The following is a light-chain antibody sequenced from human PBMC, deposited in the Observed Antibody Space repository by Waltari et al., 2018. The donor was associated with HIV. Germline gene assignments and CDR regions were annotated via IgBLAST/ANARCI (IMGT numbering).Light chain of an antibody. CDR3: QQYGSLQWT. CDR1: QSVTSTY. J-gene: IGKJ1*01. CDR2: GAS. V-gene: IGKV3-20*01. Sequence: DIVLTQSPGTLYLSPGDRATLPCRASQSVTSTYFAWYQQKPGQAPRLLIYGASSRATGIPDRFSGTGSGTDFTLTISRLEPEDFALYYCQQYGSLQWTFGQGTKVEIK.